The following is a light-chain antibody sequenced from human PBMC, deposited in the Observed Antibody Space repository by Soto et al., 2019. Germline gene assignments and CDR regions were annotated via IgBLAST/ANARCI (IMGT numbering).Light chain of an antibody. CDR1: QSLVYTDGNAY. Sequence: VVMTQSPLSLPVTLGQPASISCRSSQSLVYTDGNAYLNWFHQRPGQSPRRLIYTVSNRDSGVPDRFSGSGSGTDFTLKISRVEAEDVGVYYCRQGTYWPITFGQGTRLEIK. J-gene: IGKJ5*01. CDR2: TVS. CDR3: RQGTYWPIT. V-gene: IGKV2-30*01.